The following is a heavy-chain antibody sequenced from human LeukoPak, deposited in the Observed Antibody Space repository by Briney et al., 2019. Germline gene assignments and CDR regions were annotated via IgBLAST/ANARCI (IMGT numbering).Heavy chain of an antibody. V-gene: IGHV3-9*01. CDR1: GFTFDDYA. Sequence: TGGSLRLSYAASGFTFDDYAMHWVRQAPGKGLEWVSGISWNSGSIGYADSVKGRFTISRDNAKNSLYLQMNSLRAEDTALYYCARRYGGNSGLDYWGQGTLVTVSS. CDR2: ISWNSGSI. D-gene: IGHD4-23*01. J-gene: IGHJ4*02. CDR3: ARRYGGNSGLDY.